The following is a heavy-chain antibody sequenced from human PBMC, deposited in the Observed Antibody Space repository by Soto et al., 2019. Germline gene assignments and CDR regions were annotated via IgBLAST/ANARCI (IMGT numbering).Heavy chain of an antibody. CDR1: GGSISSSSYY. CDR3: ARHLWVLRFLEWLENYYYGMDV. V-gene: IGHV4-39*01. Sequence: SETLSLTCTVSGGSISSSSYYWGWIRQPPGKGLEWIGSIYYSGSTYYNPSLKSRVTISVDTSKNQFSLKLSSVTAADTAVYYCARHLWVLRFLEWLENYYYGMDVWGQGTTVTV. CDR2: IYYSGST. D-gene: IGHD3-3*01. J-gene: IGHJ6*02.